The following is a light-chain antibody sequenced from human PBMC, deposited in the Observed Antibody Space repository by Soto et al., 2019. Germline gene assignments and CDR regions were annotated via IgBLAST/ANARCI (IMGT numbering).Light chain of an antibody. Sequence: EIVLTQSPGTLSLSPGERATLSCRASQSVNSNYLAWYQQKPGQGPRLLMYGASSRATGIPDRFSGSGSGTDVTLTISRLEPDDFPVYYCQQYAKSPRTFGQGTKVE. CDR2: GAS. J-gene: IGKJ1*01. CDR3: QQYAKSPRT. CDR1: QSVNSNY. V-gene: IGKV3-20*01.